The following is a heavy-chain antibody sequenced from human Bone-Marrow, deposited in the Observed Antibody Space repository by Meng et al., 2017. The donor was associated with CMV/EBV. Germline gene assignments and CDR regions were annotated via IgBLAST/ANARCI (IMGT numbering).Heavy chain of an antibody. Sequence: CAVEGGSFRGQDWSRIRQPPGKGVEWIGETNHSGTTNYNPPLKSRVTISVYTSKNQFPPKLSSVTAADTAVYYCARGARGGWFDPWGQGTLVTVSS. CDR1: GGSFRGQD. V-gene: IGHV4-34*01. CDR2: TNHSGTT. CDR3: ARGARGGWFDP. D-gene: IGHD3-10*01. J-gene: IGHJ5*02.